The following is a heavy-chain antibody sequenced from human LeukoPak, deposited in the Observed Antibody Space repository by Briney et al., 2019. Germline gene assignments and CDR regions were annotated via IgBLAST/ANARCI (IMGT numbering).Heavy chain of an antibody. J-gene: IGHJ4*02. CDR2: ISGNGDRT. D-gene: IGHD3-10*01. Sequence: GGSLRLPCAASGFTFSSSAMSWVRQAPGKGLEWVSAISGNGDRTHYAASVKGRFTVSRDTSTNTLFLQLNSLRAEDTAIYYCAKLLRGVVVPYFDSWGQGTLVTVSS. CDR3: AKLLRGVVVPYFDS. CDR1: GFTFSSSA. V-gene: IGHV3-23*01.